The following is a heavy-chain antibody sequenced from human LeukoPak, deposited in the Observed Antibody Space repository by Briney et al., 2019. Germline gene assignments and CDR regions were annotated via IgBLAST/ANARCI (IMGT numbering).Heavy chain of an antibody. V-gene: IGHV3-23*01. Sequence: GGSLRLSCAASGFTFSSYAMSWVRQAPGKGLEWVSAISGSGGSTYYADSVKGRFTISRDNSKNTLYLQMNCVSAEDTAVYYCAKYQCLSRRDNWNRCPFDYWGQGTLVTVSS. J-gene: IGHJ4*02. CDR1: GFTFSSYA. CDR3: AKYQCLSRRDNWNRCPFDY. D-gene: IGHD1-20*01. CDR2: ISGSGGST.